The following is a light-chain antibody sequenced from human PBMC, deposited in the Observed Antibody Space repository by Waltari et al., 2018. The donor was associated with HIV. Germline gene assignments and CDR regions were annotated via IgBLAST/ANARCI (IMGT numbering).Light chain of an antibody. CDR3: QVWDSRTVV. V-gene: IGLV3-9*01. Sequence: YDLSQPLSVSVDLGQTARITCGGDNIGSKNVHWYQQKPGQAPVLVIYRSRNRPSGITDRSSASKAGSMVTLIISRVQIEDEADYFCQVWDSRTVVFGGGTTLTVL. CDR1: NIGSKN. CDR2: RSR. J-gene: IGLJ2*01.